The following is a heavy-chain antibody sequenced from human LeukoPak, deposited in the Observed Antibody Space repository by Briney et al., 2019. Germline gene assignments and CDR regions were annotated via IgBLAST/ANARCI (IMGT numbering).Heavy chain of an antibody. CDR3: ARDERATVTTFDY. V-gene: IGHV4-30-2*01. D-gene: IGHD4-17*01. Sequence: PSETLSLTCTVSGDSISGGGYYWSWIRQPPGKGLEWIGYIFHSGSTYYNPSLKSRVTISVDTSKNQFSLKLSSVTAADTAVYHCARDERATVTTFDYWGQGTLVTVSS. CDR2: IFHSGST. CDR1: GDSISGGGYY. J-gene: IGHJ4*02.